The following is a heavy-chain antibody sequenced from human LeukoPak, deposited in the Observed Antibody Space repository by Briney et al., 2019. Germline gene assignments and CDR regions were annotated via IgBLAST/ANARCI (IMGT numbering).Heavy chain of an antibody. Sequence: GGSLRLSCAVSGFTLSSYSMNWVRQAPGKGLEWVSAISISGDTTHYADAVKGRFTISRDNSKNTVYLQMNSLRAEDTAVYYCANEIRPNDYWGQGTLVTVSS. D-gene: IGHD4-17*01. CDR1: GFTLSSYS. J-gene: IGHJ4*02. V-gene: IGHV3-23*01. CDR2: ISISGDTT. CDR3: ANEIRPNDY.